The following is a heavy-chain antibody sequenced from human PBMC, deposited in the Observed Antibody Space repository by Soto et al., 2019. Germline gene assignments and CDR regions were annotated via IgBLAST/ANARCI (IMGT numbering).Heavy chain of an antibody. V-gene: IGHV3-48*02. CDR2: IGTSSSTI. CDR3: ARGPPLFDP. J-gene: IGHJ5*02. CDR1: GFIFSTYS. Sequence: PGGSLRLSCVASGFIFSTYSMNWVRQAPGKGLEWVSYIGTSSSTIYYADSVRGRFTISRDNAKNSLYLQMNSLRDEDTAVYYCARGPPLFDPWGQGTLVTVPQ.